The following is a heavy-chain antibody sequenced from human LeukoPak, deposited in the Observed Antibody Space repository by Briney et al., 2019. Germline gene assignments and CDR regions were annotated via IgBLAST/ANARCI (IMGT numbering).Heavy chain of an antibody. V-gene: IGHV1-2*02. CDR1: GYTFIGHY. CDR3: ARDLLGYCSGGSCQKFDY. Sequence: ASVKVSCKASGYTFIGHYIHWVRQAPGQGLEWMGWMNPDSGGTNYAQKFQGRVTMTRDTSISTAYMELSRLRSDDTAVYYCARDLLGYCSGGSCQKFDYWGQGTLVTVSS. CDR2: MNPDSGGT. D-gene: IGHD2-15*01. J-gene: IGHJ4*02.